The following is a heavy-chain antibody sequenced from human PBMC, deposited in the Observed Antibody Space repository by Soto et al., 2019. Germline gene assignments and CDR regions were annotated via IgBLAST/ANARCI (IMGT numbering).Heavy chain of an antibody. CDR3: ARDGPAATPSYYNGMDV. D-gene: IGHD2-2*01. J-gene: IGHJ6*02. Sequence: SVKVSCKASGGTFSSYAISWVRQAPGQGLEWMGGIIPIFGTANYAQKFQGRVTITADKSTSTAYMELSSLRSENTAVYYCARDGPAATPSYYNGMDVWGQGTTVTVSS. CDR1: GGTFSSYA. CDR2: IIPIFGTA. V-gene: IGHV1-69*06.